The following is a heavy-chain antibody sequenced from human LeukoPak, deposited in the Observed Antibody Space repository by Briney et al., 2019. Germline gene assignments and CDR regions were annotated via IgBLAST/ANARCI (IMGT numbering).Heavy chain of an antibody. D-gene: IGHD2-15*01. CDR2: IYPGDSDT. CDR3: ARSQGYCSGGSCLQGDWFDP. CDR1: GYSFTNYW. V-gene: IGHV5-51*01. J-gene: IGHJ5*02. Sequence: GESLKISCKGSGYSFTNYWIGWVRQMPGKGLEWMGLIYPGDSDTRYSPSFQGQVTTSADKSISTTYLQWSSLKASDTAMYYCARSQGYCSGGSCLQGDWFDPWGRGTLVTVSS.